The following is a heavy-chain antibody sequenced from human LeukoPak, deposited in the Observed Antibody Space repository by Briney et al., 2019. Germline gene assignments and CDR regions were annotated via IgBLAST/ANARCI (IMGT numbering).Heavy chain of an antibody. CDR2: IYYSGST. V-gene: IGHV4-59*01. J-gene: IGHJ3*02. D-gene: IGHD2-21*02. Sequence: PSETLSLTCTVSGGSISSYYWSWIRQPPGEGVEWIGYIYYSGSTNYNPSLKSRVTISVDTSKNQFSLKLSSVTAADTAVYYCARDGKSMTAYAFDIWGQGTMVTVSS. CDR3: ARDGKSMTAYAFDI. CDR1: GGSISSYY.